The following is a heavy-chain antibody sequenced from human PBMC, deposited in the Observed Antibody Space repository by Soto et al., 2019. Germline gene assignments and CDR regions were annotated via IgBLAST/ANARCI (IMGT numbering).Heavy chain of an antibody. CDR3: ARYMSLVVPAAYYYMDV. CDR2: ISSSSSYI. V-gene: IGHV3-21*01. J-gene: IGHJ6*03. CDR1: GFTFSSYS. Sequence: PGGSLRLSCAASGFTFSSYSMNWVRQAPGKGLEWVSSISSSSSYIYYADSVKGRFTISRDNAKNSLYLQMNSLRAEDTAVYYCARYMSLVVPAAYYYMDVWGKGTTVTVSS. D-gene: IGHD2-2*01.